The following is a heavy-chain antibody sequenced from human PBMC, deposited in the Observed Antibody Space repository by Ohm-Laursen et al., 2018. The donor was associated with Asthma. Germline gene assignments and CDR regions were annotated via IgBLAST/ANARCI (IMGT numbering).Heavy chain of an antibody. CDR3: ARDVMEWYLPAFDF. Sequence: SLRLSCSASGFTFRSYAMHWVRQAPGKGLEWVAVGGSYYDGGLKYYADSVNGRFTVSRGDSKNTLYLQMNSLRPDDTAVYYCARDVMEWYLPAFDFWGQGTLVTVSS. D-gene: IGHD3-3*01. CDR2: GGSYYDGGLK. CDR1: GFTFRSYA. J-gene: IGHJ4*02. V-gene: IGHV3-30-3*01.